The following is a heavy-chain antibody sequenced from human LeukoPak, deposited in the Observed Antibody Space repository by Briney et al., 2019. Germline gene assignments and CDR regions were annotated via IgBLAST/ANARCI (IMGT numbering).Heavy chain of an antibody. V-gene: IGHV3-23*01. J-gene: IGHJ6*03. Sequence: GGSLRLSCAASGFTFSSYAMSWVRQAPGKGLEWVSAISGSGGSTYYADSVKGRFTISRDNSKNTLYLQMNSLRAEDTAVYYCAKPKMVTDCYYYMDVWGKGTTVTVSS. D-gene: IGHD5-18*01. CDR2: ISGSGGST. CDR1: GFTFSSYA. CDR3: AKPKMVTDCYYYMDV.